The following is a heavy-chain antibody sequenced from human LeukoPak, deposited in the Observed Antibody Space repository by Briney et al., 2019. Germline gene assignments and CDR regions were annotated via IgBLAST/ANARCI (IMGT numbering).Heavy chain of an antibody. V-gene: IGHV4-34*01. CDR2: INHSGST. D-gene: IGHD1-1*01. CDR3: ARDLTTGTWTAWFDP. J-gene: IGHJ5*02. Sequence: SETLSLTCAVYGGSFSDFYWSWIRQPPGKGLEWIGEINHSGSTNYNPSLKSRVTISVDTSKNQFSLKLSSVTAADTAVYYCARDLTTGTWTAWFDPWGQGTLVTVSS. CDR1: GGSFSDFY.